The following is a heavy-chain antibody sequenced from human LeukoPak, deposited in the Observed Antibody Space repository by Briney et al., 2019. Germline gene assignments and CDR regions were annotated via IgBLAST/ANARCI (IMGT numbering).Heavy chain of an antibody. V-gene: IGHV3-48*03. Sequence: HSGGSLRLSCTASGITFGDNVMNWVRQAPGKGLEWVSYISSSGSTIYYADSVKGRFTISRDNAKNSLYLQMNSLRAEDTAVYYCAELGITMIGGVWGKGTTVTISS. J-gene: IGHJ6*04. D-gene: IGHD3-10*02. CDR3: AELGITMIGGV. CDR2: ISSSGSTI. CDR1: GITFGDNV.